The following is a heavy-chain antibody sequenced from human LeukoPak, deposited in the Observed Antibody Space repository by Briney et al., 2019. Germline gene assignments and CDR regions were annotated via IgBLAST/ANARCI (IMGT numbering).Heavy chain of an antibody. Sequence: PGGSLRLSCAASGFTFSSYWMHWVRQAPGKGLVWVSRINSDGSSTSYADSVKGRFTISRDNAKNSLYLQMNSLRAEDTALYHCAREGYGYGRNQFDYWGQGTLVTVSS. CDR3: AREGYGYGRNQFDY. CDR1: GFTFSSYW. D-gene: IGHD5-18*01. CDR2: INSDGSST. J-gene: IGHJ4*02. V-gene: IGHV3-74*01.